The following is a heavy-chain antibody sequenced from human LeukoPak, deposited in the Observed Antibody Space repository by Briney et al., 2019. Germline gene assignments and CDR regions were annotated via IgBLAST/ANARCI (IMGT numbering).Heavy chain of an antibody. D-gene: IGHD1-26*01. CDR1: GFTFTSYW. CDR3: ARDRGSRNWFDP. J-gene: IGHJ5*02. CDR2: INSDGSST. Sequence: GGSLRLSCAASGFTFTSYWMHWLRQAPGKGLVWVSRINSDGSSTSYADSVKGRFTISRDNAKNTLYLQMNSLIAEDTAVYYCARDRGSRNWFDPWGQGTLVTVSS. V-gene: IGHV3-74*01.